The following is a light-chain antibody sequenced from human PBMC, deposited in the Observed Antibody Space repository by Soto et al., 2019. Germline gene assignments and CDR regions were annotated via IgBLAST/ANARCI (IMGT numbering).Light chain of an antibody. V-gene: IGLV4-69*01. CDR2: VNSDGSH. CDR3: QTWGTGIRV. Sequence: QPVLTQSPSASASLGASVKLTCTLSSGHSSYAIAWHQQQPEKGPRYLMKVNSDGSHSKGDEIPDRFSGSSSGAERYLTISSLQSEDEADYYCQTWGTGIRVFGGGTKLTVL. CDR1: SGHSSYA. J-gene: IGLJ3*02.